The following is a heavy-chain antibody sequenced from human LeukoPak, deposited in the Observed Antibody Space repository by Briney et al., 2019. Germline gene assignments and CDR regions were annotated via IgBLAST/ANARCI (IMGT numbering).Heavy chain of an antibody. V-gene: IGHV4-38-2*02. CDR3: ARGRTRGYSYGNYYYYYMDV. J-gene: IGHJ6*03. D-gene: IGHD5-18*01. CDR2: IYHSGST. Sequence: PSETLSLTCTVSGYSISSGYYWGWIRQPPGQGLEWIGSIYHSGSTYYNPSLKSRVTISVDTSKNQFSLKLSSVTAADTAVYYCARGRTRGYSYGNYYYYYMDVWSKGTTVTVSS. CDR1: GYSISSGYY.